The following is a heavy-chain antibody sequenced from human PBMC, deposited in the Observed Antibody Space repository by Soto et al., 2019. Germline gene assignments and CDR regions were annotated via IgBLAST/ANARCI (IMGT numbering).Heavy chain of an antibody. D-gene: IGHD1-7*01. CDR1: GGSISSGGYY. Sequence: PSETLTLTCTVSGGSISSGGYYWSWIRQHPGKGLEWIGYIYYSGSTYYNPSLKSRVTISVDTSKNQFSLKLSSVTAADTAVYYCARGRTGTSHFDYWGQGTLVTVSS. J-gene: IGHJ4*02. CDR2: IYYSGST. CDR3: ARGRTGTSHFDY. V-gene: IGHV4-31*03.